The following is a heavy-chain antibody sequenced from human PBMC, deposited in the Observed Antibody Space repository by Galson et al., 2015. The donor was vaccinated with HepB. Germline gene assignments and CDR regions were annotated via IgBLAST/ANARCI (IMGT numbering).Heavy chain of an antibody. CDR2: IIPILGIA. CDR3: ARGYYDSGGYYSWYFDL. CDR1: GGTFSSYA. Sequence: SVKVSCKASGGTFSSYAISWVRQAPGQGLEWMGRIIPILGIANYAQKFQGRVTITADKSTSTAYMELSSLRSEDTAVYYCARGYYDSGGYYSWYFDLWGRGTLVTVSS. D-gene: IGHD3-22*01. J-gene: IGHJ2*01. V-gene: IGHV1-69*04.